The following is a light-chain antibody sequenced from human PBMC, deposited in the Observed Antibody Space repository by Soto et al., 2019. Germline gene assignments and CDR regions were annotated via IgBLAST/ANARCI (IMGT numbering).Light chain of an antibody. Sequence: QSVLTQPASVSGSPGQSITISCTGTSSDVGGYNYVSWYQHHPGKAPKLMIYDVSNRPSGISNRFSGSKSGNTASLTISGLQPEDEGDYYCSSYTTSNTRQIVFGTGTKVNVL. J-gene: IGLJ1*01. CDR1: SSDVGGYNY. CDR3: SSYTTSNTRQIV. CDR2: DVS. V-gene: IGLV2-14*03.